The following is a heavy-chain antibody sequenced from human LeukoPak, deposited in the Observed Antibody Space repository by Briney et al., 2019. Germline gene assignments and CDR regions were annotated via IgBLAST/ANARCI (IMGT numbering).Heavy chain of an antibody. CDR2: ISYSGST. CDR3: ARRGSRGSYGYFDY. D-gene: IGHD1-26*01. CDR1: GGSISNYD. Sequence: SETLSLTCTVSGGSISNYDWSWIRQPPGKGLEWIGYISYSGSTNYNPSLKSRVTISVDTSKNQFSLKLSSVTAADTAVYYCARRGSRGSYGYFDYWGQGTLVTVSS. J-gene: IGHJ4*02. V-gene: IGHV4-59*08.